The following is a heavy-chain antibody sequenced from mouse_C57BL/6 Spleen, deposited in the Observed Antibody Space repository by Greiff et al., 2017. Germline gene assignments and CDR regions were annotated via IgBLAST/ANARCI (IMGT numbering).Heavy chain of an antibody. D-gene: IGHD2-4*01. CDR1: GYTFTSYW. Sequence: QVQLKQPGAELVKPGASVKLSCKASGYTFTSYWMQWVKQRPGQGLEWIGEIDPSDSYTNYNQKFKGKATLTVDTSSSTAYMQLSSLTSEDSAVYYCARPYDYDGGLDYWGQGTSVTVSS. CDR2: IDPSDSYT. J-gene: IGHJ4*01. CDR3: ARPYDYDGGLDY. V-gene: IGHV1-50*01.